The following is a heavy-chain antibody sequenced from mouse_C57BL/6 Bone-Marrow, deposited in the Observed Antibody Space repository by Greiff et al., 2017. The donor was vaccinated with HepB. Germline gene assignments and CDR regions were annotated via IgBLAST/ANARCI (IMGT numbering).Heavy chain of an antibody. CDR1: GFTFSDYY. V-gene: IGHV5-12*01. Sequence: DVKLVESGGGLVQPGGSLKLSCAASGFTFSDYYMYWVRQTPEKRLEWVAYISNGGGSTYYPDTVKGRFTISRDNAKNTLYLQMSRLKSEDTAMYYCARHVYYYYDDAMDYWGQGTSVTVSS. D-gene: IGHD2-4*01. CDR3: ARHVYYYYDDAMDY. CDR2: ISNGGGST. J-gene: IGHJ4*01.